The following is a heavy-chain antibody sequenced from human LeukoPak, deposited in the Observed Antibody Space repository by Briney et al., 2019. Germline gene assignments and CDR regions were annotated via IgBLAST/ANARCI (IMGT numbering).Heavy chain of an antibody. V-gene: IGHV3-23*01. CDR3: AKGDVVVAAMEGDYFDY. D-gene: IGHD2-15*01. CDR2: ISGSGGST. CDR1: GFTFSSYA. Sequence: GGSLRLSCEASGFTFSSYAMSWVRQAPGKGLEWVSGISGSGGSTYYADSVKGRFTISRDNSKNTLYLQMNSLRAEDTAVYYCAKGDVVVAAMEGDYFDYWGQGTLVTVSS. J-gene: IGHJ4*02.